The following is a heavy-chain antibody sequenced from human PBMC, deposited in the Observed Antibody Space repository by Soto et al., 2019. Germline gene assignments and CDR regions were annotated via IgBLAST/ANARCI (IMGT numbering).Heavy chain of an antibody. Sequence: SVKVSCKASGYTFTTYGISWVRQAPGRGLEWMGWINGYNGNTDYPQKLQGRVTMTTDTSTSTAYMALRSLRSDDTAVYYCAREGSAPYYYYGMDVWGQGTTVTVSS. CDR3: AREGSAPYYYYGMDV. CDR2: INGYNGNT. CDR1: GYTFTTYG. J-gene: IGHJ6*02. V-gene: IGHV1-18*01. D-gene: IGHD6-19*01.